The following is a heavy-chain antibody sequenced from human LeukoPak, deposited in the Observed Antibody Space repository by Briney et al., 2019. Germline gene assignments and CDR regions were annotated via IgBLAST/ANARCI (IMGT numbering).Heavy chain of an antibody. CDR2: IYYSGST. D-gene: IGHD1-14*01. Sequence: SETLSLTCTVSGGSISSSSYYWGWIRQPPGKGLEWIGSIYYSGSTYYNPSLKSRVTISVDTSKNQFSLKLSSVTAADTAVYYCARHPDGRGELDPWGQGTLVTVSS. V-gene: IGHV4-39*01. J-gene: IGHJ5*02. CDR1: GGSISSSSYY. CDR3: ARHPDGRGELDP.